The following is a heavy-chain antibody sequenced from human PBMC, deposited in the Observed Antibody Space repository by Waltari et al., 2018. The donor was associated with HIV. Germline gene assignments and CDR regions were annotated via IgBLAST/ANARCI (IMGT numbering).Heavy chain of an antibody. CDR2: LSTSGST. CDR3: SRTSSGSDYYYEVDV. Sequence: QVHLQESGPGLVKTSQTLSLTCTVSGGSINSGSYYWNWIRQPAGRGLEWIGRLSTSGSTTYNPARKSRVTMTVDTSKNQFSLRLTSVTASDTAIYYCSRTSSGSDYYYEVDVWGQGTTVTVS. CDR1: GGSINSGSYY. V-gene: IGHV4-61*02. J-gene: IGHJ6*02. D-gene: IGHD3-3*01.